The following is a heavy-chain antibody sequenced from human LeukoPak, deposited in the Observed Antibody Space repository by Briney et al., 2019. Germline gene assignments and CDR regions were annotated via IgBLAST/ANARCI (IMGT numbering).Heavy chain of an antibody. J-gene: IGHJ6*03. Sequence: PGGSLRLSCAASGFTFSSYWMSWVRQAPGKGLEWVANIKQDGSEKYYVDSVKGRFTISRDNAKNSLYLQMNSLRAEDTAVYYCARDLEYYDFWSGYYTYYYYYYMDVWGKGTTVTVSS. CDR3: ARDLEYYDFWSGYYTYYYYYYMDV. CDR1: GFTFSSYW. V-gene: IGHV3-7*01. CDR2: IKQDGSEK. D-gene: IGHD3-3*01.